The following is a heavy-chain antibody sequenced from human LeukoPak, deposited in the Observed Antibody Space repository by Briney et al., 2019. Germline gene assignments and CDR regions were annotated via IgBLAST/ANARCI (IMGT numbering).Heavy chain of an antibody. CDR3: AREGRYSGWYQNWYFDL. D-gene: IGHD6-19*01. CDR1: GFTFSSYG. J-gene: IGHJ2*01. Sequence: QPGGSLRLSCAASGFTFSSYGMHWVRQAPGKGLEWVAVIWYDGSNKYYADSVKGRFTISRDNAKNSLYLQMNSLRAEDTAVYYCAREGRYSGWYQNWYFDLWGRGTLVTVSS. V-gene: IGHV3-33*08. CDR2: IWYDGSNK.